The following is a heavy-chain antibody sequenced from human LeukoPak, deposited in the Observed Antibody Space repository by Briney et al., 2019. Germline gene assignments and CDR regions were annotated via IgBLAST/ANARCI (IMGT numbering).Heavy chain of an antibody. J-gene: IGHJ5*02. CDR2: IYTSGSN. CDR3: ARTYGSGRTHSNWFDP. D-gene: IGHD3-10*01. Sequence: SQTLSLTCTVSGGSISSGSYYWSWIRQPAGKGLEWIVRIYTSGSNNYNPSLKSRVTISVDTSKNQFSLKLSSVTAADTAVYYCARTYGSGRTHSNWFDPWGQGTLVTVSS. CDR1: GGSISSGSYY. V-gene: IGHV4-61*02.